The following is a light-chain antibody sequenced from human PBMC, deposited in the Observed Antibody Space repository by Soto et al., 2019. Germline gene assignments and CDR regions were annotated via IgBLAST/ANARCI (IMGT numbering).Light chain of an antibody. CDR3: QSYDSSLXVV. Sequence: QSVLTQPPSVSGAPGQRVTISCTGSSSNIGAGYDVHWYQQLPGTAPKLLIYGNSNRPSGVPDRFSGSKSGTSASLAITGLQAEDEADYYXQSYDSSLXVVFGGGXKLTV. J-gene: IGLJ2*01. CDR1: SSNIGAGYD. V-gene: IGLV1-40*01. CDR2: GNS.